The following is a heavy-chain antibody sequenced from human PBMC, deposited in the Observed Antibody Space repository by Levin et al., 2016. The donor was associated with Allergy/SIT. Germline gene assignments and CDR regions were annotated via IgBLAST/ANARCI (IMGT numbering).Heavy chain of an antibody. J-gene: IGHJ3*02. CDR2: ISGSGGST. Sequence: GESLKISCAASGFTFSSYAMSWVRQAPGKGLEWVSAISGSGGSTYYADSVKGRFTISRDNSKNTLYLQMNSLRAEDTAVYYCAKVAVEYSSSSEAFDIWGQGTMVTVSS. D-gene: IGHD6-6*01. CDR3: AKVAVEYSSSSEAFDI. CDR1: GFTFSSYA. V-gene: IGHV3-23*01.